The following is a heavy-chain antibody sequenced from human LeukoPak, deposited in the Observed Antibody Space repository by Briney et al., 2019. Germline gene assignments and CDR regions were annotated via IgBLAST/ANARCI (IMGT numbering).Heavy chain of an antibody. CDR3: ARVGLYGGGDAFDI. D-gene: IGHD4-17*01. Sequence: PGGSLRLSRAASGFTFSDYYMSWIRQAPGKGLEWVSYISSSSSYTNYADSVKGRFTISRDNAKNSLYLQMNSLRAEDTAVYYCARVGLYGGGDAFDIWGQGTMVTVSS. V-gene: IGHV3-11*06. J-gene: IGHJ3*02. CDR2: ISSSSSYT. CDR1: GFTFSDYY.